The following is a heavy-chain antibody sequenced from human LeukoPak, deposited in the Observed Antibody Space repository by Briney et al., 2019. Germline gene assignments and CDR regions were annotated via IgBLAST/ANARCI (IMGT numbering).Heavy chain of an antibody. D-gene: IGHD3-22*01. J-gene: IGHJ5*02. CDR3: ARGLDYYDSSGYYGDYNWFDP. CDR1: GYMFSDYY. CDR2: INPNSGGT. Sequence: ASVKVSCKASGYMFSDYYMHWVRQAPGQGLEWMGWINPNSGGTNYAQKFQGRVTMTRDTSISTAYMELSRLRSDDTAVYYCARGLDYYDSSGYYGDYNWFDPWGQGTLVTVSS. V-gene: IGHV1-2*02.